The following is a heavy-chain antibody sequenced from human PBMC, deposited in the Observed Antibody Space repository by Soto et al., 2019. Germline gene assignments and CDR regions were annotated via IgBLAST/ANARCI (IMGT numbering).Heavy chain of an antibody. CDR1: GGSISSSSYY. CDR3: ARHGQYCSGGSCYSGLYNWFDP. Sequence: QLQLQESGPGLVKPSETLSLTCTVSGGSISSSSYYWGWIRQPPGKGLEWIGSIYYSGSTYYNPSLKSRVTISVDTSKNQFSLNLSSVTAADTAVYYCARHGQYCSGGSCYSGLYNWFDPWGQGTLVTVSS. J-gene: IGHJ5*02. D-gene: IGHD2-15*01. CDR2: IYYSGST. V-gene: IGHV4-39*01.